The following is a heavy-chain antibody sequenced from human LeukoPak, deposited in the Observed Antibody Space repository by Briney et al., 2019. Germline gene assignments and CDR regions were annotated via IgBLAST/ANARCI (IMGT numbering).Heavy chain of an antibody. CDR2: ISKDGSST. Sequence: PGGSLRLSCAASGFTFSSYWMHWVRQAPGKGLVWVSRISKDGSSTYYADSVKGRFTISRDNAKNTLYLQMNSLRAEDTAVYYCARSGWYMFDYWGQGTLVPVSS. J-gene: IGHJ4*02. CDR1: GFTFSSYW. CDR3: ARSGWYMFDY. D-gene: IGHD6-19*01. V-gene: IGHV3-74*01.